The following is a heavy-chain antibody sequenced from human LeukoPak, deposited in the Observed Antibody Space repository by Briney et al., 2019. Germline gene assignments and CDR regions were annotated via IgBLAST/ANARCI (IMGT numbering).Heavy chain of an antibody. Sequence: GESLKISCKGSGYSFTSYWIGWVRQMPGKGLEWMGIIYPGDSDTRYSPSFQGQVTISADKSISTAYLQWSSLKASDTAMYYCARWGHGYNWNDCFDYWGQGTLVTVSS. J-gene: IGHJ4*02. CDR3: ARWGHGYNWNDCFDY. D-gene: IGHD1-1*01. V-gene: IGHV5-51*01. CDR2: IYPGDSDT. CDR1: GYSFTSYW.